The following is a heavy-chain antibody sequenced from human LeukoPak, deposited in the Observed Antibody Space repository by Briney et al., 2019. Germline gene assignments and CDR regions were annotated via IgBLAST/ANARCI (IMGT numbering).Heavy chain of an antibody. J-gene: IGHJ4*02. D-gene: IGHD6-6*01. CDR3: ARDSSSYYFDY. CDR2: IYTGGTT. CDR1: VFTVASNL. Sequence: PGGSLRLSCAASVFTVASNLMNWVRQAPGKGLEWVSIIYTGGTTHYADSLKDRFTISRDDSINTLYLQMNSLRAEDTAVYYCARDSSSYYFDYWGQGTLVTVSS. V-gene: IGHV3-66*01.